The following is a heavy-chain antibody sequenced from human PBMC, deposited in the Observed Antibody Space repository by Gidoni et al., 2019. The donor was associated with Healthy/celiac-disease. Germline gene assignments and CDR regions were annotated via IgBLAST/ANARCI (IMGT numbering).Heavy chain of an antibody. D-gene: IGHD5-12*01. V-gene: IGHV4-31*02. Sequence: STYYNPSLKSRVTISVDTSKNQFSLKLSSVTAADTAVYYCARWNKIVATINSFDYWGQGTLVTVSS. J-gene: IGHJ4*02. CDR3: ARWNKIVATINSFDY. CDR2: ST.